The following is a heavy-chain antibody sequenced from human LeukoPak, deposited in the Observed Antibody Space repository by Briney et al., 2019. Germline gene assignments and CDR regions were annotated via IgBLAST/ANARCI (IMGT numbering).Heavy chain of an antibody. CDR1: GDSFSSTSAT. Sequence: LSQTLSLTCAISGDSFSSTSATWNWIRQSPSRGLEWLGRTYYRSKWSSDYAVSVKSRITIKSDTSKNQFSLQLNSVTPEDTAVYYCARGPGWVDPWGQGTLVTVSS. CDR3: ARGPGWVDP. V-gene: IGHV6-1*01. J-gene: IGHJ5*02. CDR2: TYYRSKWSS.